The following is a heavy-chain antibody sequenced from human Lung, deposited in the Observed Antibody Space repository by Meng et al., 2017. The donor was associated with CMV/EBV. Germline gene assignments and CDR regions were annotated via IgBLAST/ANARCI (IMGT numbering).Heavy chain of an antibody. J-gene: IGHJ4*02. CDR3: VWYYERSGHHYFDY. CDR2: IYYSGGT. V-gene: IGHV4-39*02. CDR1: AGPLSSYGSF. Sequence: SXXXSSXCSVLAGPLSSYGSFWCWIRQPPGKGLEWIGMIYYSGGTHYNPSLESRVFVSVDTFKKNLSLKLSSVTASDTAVYYCVWYYERSGHHYFDYWGQGYXVTVSS. D-gene: IGHD3-22*01.